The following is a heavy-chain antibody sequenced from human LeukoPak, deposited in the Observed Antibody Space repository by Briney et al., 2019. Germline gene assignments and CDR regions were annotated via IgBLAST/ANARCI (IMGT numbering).Heavy chain of an antibody. CDR2: ISAYNGNT. D-gene: IGHD6-19*01. CDR1: GYTFTSYG. Sequence: ASVKVSCKASGYTFTSYGISWVRQAPGQGLEWMGWISAYNGNTNYAQKLQGRDTMTTDTSTSTAYMELRSLRSDDTAVYYCARIPYSSGWFDAFDIWGQGTMVTVSS. CDR3: ARIPYSSGWFDAFDI. J-gene: IGHJ3*02. V-gene: IGHV1-18*04.